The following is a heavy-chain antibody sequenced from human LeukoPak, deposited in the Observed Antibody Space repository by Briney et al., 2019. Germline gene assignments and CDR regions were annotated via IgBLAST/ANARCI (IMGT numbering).Heavy chain of an antibody. D-gene: IGHD6-13*01. Sequence: PGGSLRLSCAASGFTFTSFAMSWVRQAPGKGLGWVSAISGSGGSTYYVDAVKGRLAISRDNSKNTLYLQMNSLRAEETAVYYCAKDSSSWYSRSDYWGQGTLVTVSS. CDR2: ISGSGGST. J-gene: IGHJ4*02. CDR3: AKDSSSWYSRSDY. V-gene: IGHV3-23*01. CDR1: GFTFTSFA.